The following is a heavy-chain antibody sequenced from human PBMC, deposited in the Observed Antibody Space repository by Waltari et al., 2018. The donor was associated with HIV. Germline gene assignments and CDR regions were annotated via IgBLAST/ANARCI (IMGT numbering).Heavy chain of an antibody. D-gene: IGHD3-16*01. J-gene: IGHJ2*01. Sequence: EVQLLESGGGLVQPGGSLSPSCADSGFTFWSYGMRWVRQAPGKGLEWVSDISAGGVSTYYADSVKGRFTISRDNSKNTVYLQMNSLRGEDTAVYYCARDLGGYWYFDLWGRGTLVTVSS. CDR1: GFTFWSYG. V-gene: IGHV3-23*01. CDR3: ARDLGGYWYFDL. CDR2: ISAGGVST.